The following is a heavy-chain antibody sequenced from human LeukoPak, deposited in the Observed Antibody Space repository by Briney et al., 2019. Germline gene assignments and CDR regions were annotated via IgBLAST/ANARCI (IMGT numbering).Heavy chain of an antibody. D-gene: IGHD6-19*01. Sequence: SGPTLVNPTQTLTLTCTFSGFSLSTSGVCVGWIRQPPVKALEWLALIHWDDDKRYSPSLKSRLTITKDTSKNQVVLTMTNMDPVDTATYYCAHRLDSDWAFDYWGQGTLVTVSS. CDR1: GFSLSTSGVC. J-gene: IGHJ4*02. CDR2: IHWDDDK. CDR3: AHRLDSDWAFDY. V-gene: IGHV2-5*02.